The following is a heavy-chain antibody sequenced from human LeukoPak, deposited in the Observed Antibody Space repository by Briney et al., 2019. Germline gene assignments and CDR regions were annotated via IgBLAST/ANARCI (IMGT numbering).Heavy chain of an antibody. CDR2: ISSSSSYI. V-gene: IGHV3-21*01. J-gene: IGHJ4*02. CDR1: GFTFSSYS. D-gene: IGHD1-1*01. CDR3: ARDGLYNWNDVDY. Sequence: GGSLRLSCAASGFTFSSYSMTWVRQAPGKGLEWVSSISSSSSYIYYADSVKGRFTISRDNAKNSLYLQMNSLRAEDTAVYYCARDGLYNWNDVDYWGQGTLVTVSS.